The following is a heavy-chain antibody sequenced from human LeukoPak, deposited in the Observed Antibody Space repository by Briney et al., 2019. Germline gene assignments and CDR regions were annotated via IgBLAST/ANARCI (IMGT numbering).Heavy chain of an antibody. V-gene: IGHV3-30-3*01. CDR3: ATTYYYDSSGYGSQYFQH. CDR1: GFTFSSYA. D-gene: IGHD3-22*01. Sequence: GGSLRLSCAASGFTFSSYAMHWVRQAPGKGLEWVAVISYDGSNKYYADSVKGRFTISRDNSKNTLYLQMNSLRAEDTAVYYCATTYYYDSSGYGSQYFQHWGQGTLVTVPS. CDR2: ISYDGSNK. J-gene: IGHJ1*01.